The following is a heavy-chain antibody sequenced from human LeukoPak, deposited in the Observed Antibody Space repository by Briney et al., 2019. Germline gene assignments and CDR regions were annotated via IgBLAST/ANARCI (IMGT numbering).Heavy chain of an antibody. Sequence: GGSLRLSCAASGFTFSSYAMSWVRQAPGKGLEWVSAISGSGGSTYYADSVKGRFTISRDNSKNTLYLQMNSLRAEDTAVYYCASECYQRTVTTLKVGYYYGMDVWGQGTTVTVSS. CDR2: ISGSGGST. V-gene: IGHV3-23*01. CDR1: GFTFSSYA. J-gene: IGHJ6*02. D-gene: IGHD4-17*01. CDR3: ASECYQRTVTTLKVGYYYGMDV.